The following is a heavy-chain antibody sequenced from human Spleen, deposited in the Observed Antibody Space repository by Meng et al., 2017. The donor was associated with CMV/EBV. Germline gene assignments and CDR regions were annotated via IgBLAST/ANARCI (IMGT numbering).Heavy chain of an antibody. Sequence: SETLSLTCAISGDSVSSNSAAWNWIRQSPSRGLEWLGRTYYRSKWYNEYAVSVKSRITINPDTSKNQFSLQLNSVTPEDTTVYYCALASGGSYYYFDYWGQGTLVTVSS. CDR1: GDSVSSNSAA. CDR2: TYYRSKWYN. V-gene: IGHV6-1*01. CDR3: ALASGGSYYYFDY. J-gene: IGHJ4*02. D-gene: IGHD1-26*01.